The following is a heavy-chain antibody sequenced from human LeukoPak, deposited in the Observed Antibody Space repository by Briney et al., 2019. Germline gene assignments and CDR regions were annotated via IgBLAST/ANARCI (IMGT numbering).Heavy chain of an antibody. CDR3: ARDLGYSYGYPYYFDY. CDR2: INHSGST. Sequence: SETLSLTCAVYGGSFSGYYWSWIRRPPGKGLEWIGEINHSGSTNYNPSPKSRVTISVDTSKNQFSLKLSSVTAADTAVYYCARDLGYSYGYPYYFDYWGQGTLVTVSS. J-gene: IGHJ4*02. CDR1: GGSFSGYY. D-gene: IGHD5-18*01. V-gene: IGHV4-34*01.